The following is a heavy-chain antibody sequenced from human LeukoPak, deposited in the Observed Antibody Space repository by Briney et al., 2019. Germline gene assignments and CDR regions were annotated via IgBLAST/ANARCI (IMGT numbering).Heavy chain of an antibody. Sequence: GGSLRLSCAASAFTFSSYGMSWVRQAPGKGLEWVSAISGSGGSTYYADSVKGRFTISRDNSKNTLYLQMNSLRAEDTAVYYCARVVPPTDYGSGSYFWDPFYFDYWGQGTLVTVSS. CDR2: ISGSGGST. CDR1: AFTFSSYG. D-gene: IGHD3-10*01. J-gene: IGHJ4*02. CDR3: ARVVPPTDYGSGSYFWDPFYFDY. V-gene: IGHV3-23*01.